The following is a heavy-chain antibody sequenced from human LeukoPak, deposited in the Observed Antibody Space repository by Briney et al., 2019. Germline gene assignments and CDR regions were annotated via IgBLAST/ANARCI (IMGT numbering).Heavy chain of an antibody. CDR3: ARDPGVVAFHYLDY. CDR2: VGGSSGST. J-gene: IGHJ4*02. V-gene: IGHV3-23*01. D-gene: IGHD3-3*01. Sequence: PGGSLRLSCAASGFTFSSHAMAWVRQAPGKGLEGVSAVGGSSGSTYYADSVKGRFTISRDNSKNTVYLQMNNLRADDTAVYYCARDPGVVAFHYLDYWGQGTLVTVSS. CDR1: GFTFSSHA.